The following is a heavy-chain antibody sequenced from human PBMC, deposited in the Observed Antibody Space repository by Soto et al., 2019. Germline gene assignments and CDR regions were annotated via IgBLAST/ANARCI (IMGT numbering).Heavy chain of an antibody. J-gene: IGHJ4*02. Sequence: LRLSCAASGFTFSSYSMSWVRQAPGKGLEWVSGFSTGGDGGTTYYVDSVKGRFTISRDNSKNMLFLQMNSLRGEDTAIYYCAKKVNSGSGSQYLDFWGQGILVTVSS. CDR1: GFTFSSYS. D-gene: IGHD3-10*01. V-gene: IGHV3-23*01. CDR3: AKKVNSGSGSQYLDF. CDR2: FSTGGDGGTT.